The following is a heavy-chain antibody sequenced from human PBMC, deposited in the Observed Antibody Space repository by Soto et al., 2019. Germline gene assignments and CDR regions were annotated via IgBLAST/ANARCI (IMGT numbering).Heavy chain of an antibody. J-gene: IGHJ4*02. V-gene: IGHV3-30*18. Sequence: GGSLRLSCAASGFTFSSYGMHWVRQAPGKGLEWVAVISYDGSNKYYADSVKGRFTISRDNSKNTLYLQMNSLRAEDTAVYYCAKAPRHYGQGSYHDYWGQGTLVTVYS. CDR3: AKAPRHYGQGSYHDY. CDR2: ISYDGSNK. D-gene: IGHD3-10*01. CDR1: GFTFSSYG.